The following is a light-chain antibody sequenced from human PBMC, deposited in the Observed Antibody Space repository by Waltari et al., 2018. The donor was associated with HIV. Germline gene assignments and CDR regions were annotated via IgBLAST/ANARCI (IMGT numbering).Light chain of an antibody. Sequence: QSVLTQPPSASGTPGQRVTISCSGSSSNIGSNPVNWYQQLPGTAPKLLIYITTRQPSGVPDRFSGSKSGTAASLAMSGLQSEDEADYDCAAWDDSLNARVFGGGTKLTVL. CDR2: ITT. CDR1: SSNIGSNP. J-gene: IGLJ3*02. V-gene: IGLV1-44*01. CDR3: AAWDDSLNARV.